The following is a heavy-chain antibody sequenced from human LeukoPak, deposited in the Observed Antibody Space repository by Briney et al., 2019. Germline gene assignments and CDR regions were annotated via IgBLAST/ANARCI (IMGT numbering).Heavy chain of an antibody. D-gene: IGHD6-13*01. CDR3: ARGVTGYSSSWFPKKSYGFDY. CDR1: GFTVSSNY. V-gene: IGHV3-53*01. CDR2: IYSGGST. Sequence: GGSLRLSCAASGFTVSSNYMSWVRQAPGKGLEWVSVIYSGGSTYYADSVKGRFTISRDNAKNSLYLQMNSLRAEDTAVYYCARGVTGYSSSWFPKKSYGFDYWGQGTLVTVSS. J-gene: IGHJ4*02.